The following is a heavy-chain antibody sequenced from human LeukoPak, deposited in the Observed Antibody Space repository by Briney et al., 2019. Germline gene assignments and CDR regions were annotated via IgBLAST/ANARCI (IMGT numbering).Heavy chain of an antibody. CDR3: GRDGPPDY. V-gene: IGHV3-48*03. J-gene: IGHJ4*02. CDR2: ISTSGSPT. CDR1: GFTFSDYE. Sequence: PGGSLRLSCAASGFTFSDYEMNWVRQAPGKGLEWVSYISTSGSPTYYADSVKGRFTISRDNAKSSLYLQMNSLRAEDTAVYYCGRDGPPDYWGQGTLVTVSS.